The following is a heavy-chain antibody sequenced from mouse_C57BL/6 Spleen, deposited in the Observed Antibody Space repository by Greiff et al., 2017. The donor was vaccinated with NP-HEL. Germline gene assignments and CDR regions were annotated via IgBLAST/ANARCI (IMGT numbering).Heavy chain of an antibody. D-gene: IGHD2-4*01. CDR3: ARSYDYDVGVSFAD. V-gene: IGHV1-78*01. CDR1: GYTFTDHT. Sequence: QVQLKESDAELVKPGASVKISCKVSGYTFTDHTIHWMKQRPEQGLEWIGYIYPRDGSTKYNATFKGQATLTAAKSSSPAYMQLNSLTSEDSAVDFCARSYDYDVGVSFADWGQGTLVTVSA. CDR2: IYPRDGST. J-gene: IGHJ3*01.